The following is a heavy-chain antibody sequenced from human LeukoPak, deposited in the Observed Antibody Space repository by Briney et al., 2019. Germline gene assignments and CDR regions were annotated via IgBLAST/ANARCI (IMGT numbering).Heavy chain of an antibody. D-gene: IGHD3-16*01. CDR3: ARDVLLGGSFGY. CDR1: GFTFSSHW. Sequence: PGGSLRLSCAASGFTFSSHWMSWVRQAPGKGLEWVANIKQDGSEKYYVDSVKGRFTISRDNAKNSLYLQMNSLRAEDTAVYYCARDVLLGGSFGYWGQGTLVTVSS. CDR2: IKQDGSEK. V-gene: IGHV3-7*01. J-gene: IGHJ4*02.